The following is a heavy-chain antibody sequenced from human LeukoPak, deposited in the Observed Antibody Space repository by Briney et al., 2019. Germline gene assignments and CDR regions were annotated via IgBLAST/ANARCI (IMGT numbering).Heavy chain of an antibody. D-gene: IGHD1-1*01. Sequence: GRSLRLSCAASGFTFSSYAMHWVRQAPGKGLEWVAVISYDGSNKYYADSVKGRFTISRDNSKNTLYLQMNSLRAEDTAVYYCARDGETGTTHKGYDAFDIWGQGTMVTVSS. J-gene: IGHJ3*02. CDR1: GFTFSSYA. CDR2: ISYDGSNK. V-gene: IGHV3-30-3*01. CDR3: ARDGETGTTHKGYDAFDI.